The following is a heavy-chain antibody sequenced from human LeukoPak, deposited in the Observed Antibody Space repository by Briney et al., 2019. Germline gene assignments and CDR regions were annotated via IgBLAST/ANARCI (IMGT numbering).Heavy chain of an antibody. V-gene: IGHV4-39*01. CDR2: IYYSGST. CDR3: AVALGYCTNGVCSDDAFDI. Sequence: SETLSLTCTVSGGSISSSSYYWGWIRQPPGKGLEWIGSIYYSGSTYYNPSLKSRVTISVDTSKNQFSLKLSSVTAADTAVYYCAVALGYCTNGVCSDDAFDIWGQGTMVTVSS. J-gene: IGHJ3*02. D-gene: IGHD2-8*01. CDR1: GGSISSSSYY.